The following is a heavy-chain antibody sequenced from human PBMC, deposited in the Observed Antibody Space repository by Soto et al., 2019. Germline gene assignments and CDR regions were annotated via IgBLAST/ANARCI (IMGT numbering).Heavy chain of an antibody. Sequence: ASVKVSCKASGYTFTGYYMHWVRQAPGQGLEWMGWINPNSGGTNYAQKFQGRVTMTRDTSISTAYMELSRLRSDDTAVYYRASRGGCSGGSCQGNYYYYGMDVWGQGTTVTVSS. D-gene: IGHD2-15*01. CDR2: INPNSGGT. CDR3: ASRGGCSGGSCQGNYYYYGMDV. CDR1: GYTFTGYY. J-gene: IGHJ6*02. V-gene: IGHV1-2*02.